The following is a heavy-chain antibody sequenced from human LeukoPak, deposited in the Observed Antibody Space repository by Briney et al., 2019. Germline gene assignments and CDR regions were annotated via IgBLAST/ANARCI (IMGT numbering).Heavy chain of an antibody. V-gene: IGHV3-30*02. J-gene: IGHJ4*02. D-gene: IGHD2-15*01. CDR3: ARDYTYCSGSRCYDRFDY. CDR1: GFTFSSYG. CDR2: IRYDGNTK. Sequence: GGSLRLSCAASGFTFSSYGMHWVRQAPGKRLEWVAFIRYDGNTKYYADSVKGRFTISRDDAKNSLYLQMNSLTAEDTAVYYCARDYTYCSGSRCYDRFDYWGQGIRVTVSS.